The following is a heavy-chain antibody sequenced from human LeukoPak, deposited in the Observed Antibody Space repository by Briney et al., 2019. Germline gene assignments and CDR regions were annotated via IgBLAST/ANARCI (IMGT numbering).Heavy chain of an antibody. D-gene: IGHD5-24*01. Sequence: PSQTLSLTCSVSGDSIRSNSFFWGWVRQPPGMCLEWIASISYNGVTSYTPFLSSRATVSVDTSKNQFSLRLFSVTAADTAVYYCARRNGHTWDVGNWFDPWGPGTLVTVSS. CDR3: ARRNGHTWDVGNWFDP. J-gene: IGHJ5*02. CDR1: GDSIRSNSFF. CDR2: ISYNGVT. V-gene: IGHV4-39*01.